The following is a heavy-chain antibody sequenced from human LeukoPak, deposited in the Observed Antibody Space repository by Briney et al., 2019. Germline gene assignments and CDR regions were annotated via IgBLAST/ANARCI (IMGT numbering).Heavy chain of an antibody. V-gene: IGHV4-39*01. J-gene: IGHJ4*02. D-gene: IGHD5-12*01. CDR3: ASRPHVDIVATSYYFDY. CDR2: IYYNGRT. CDR1: GGSPRSSSYY. Sequence: SETPSLTCTVSGGSPRSSSYYWGWIRQPPRKGLEWSGRIYYNGRTYYNPSIKSRATISVATSKNQLSLKLSSVTAADTAVYYCASRPHVDIVATSYYFDYWGQGTLVTVSS.